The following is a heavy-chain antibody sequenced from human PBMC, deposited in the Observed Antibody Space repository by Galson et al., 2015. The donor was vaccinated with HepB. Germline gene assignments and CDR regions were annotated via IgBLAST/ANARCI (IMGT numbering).Heavy chain of an antibody. CDR2: ISYDGGYK. Sequence: SLRLSCAASRFIFSTYGMHWVRQAPGKGLEWVASISYDGGYKAYADSVKGRFTISRDNSKNTLYLKMDSLRAEDTAVYYCAKDYYDILSKHLFDNWGQGTLVTVSS. CDR3: AKDYYDILSKHLFDN. V-gene: IGHV3-30*18. D-gene: IGHD3-9*01. CDR1: RFIFSTYG. J-gene: IGHJ4*02.